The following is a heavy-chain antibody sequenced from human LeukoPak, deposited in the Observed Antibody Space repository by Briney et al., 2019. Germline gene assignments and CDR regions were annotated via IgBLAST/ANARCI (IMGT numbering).Heavy chain of an antibody. CDR2: IYGGGST. V-gene: IGHV3-53*01. Sequence: PGGSLRLSCAASGFIVSSNYMSWVRQAPGKGLEWVSVIYGGGSTYYADSVKGRFTISRDNSKNTLYLQMNSLRAEDTAVYYYARSRYSRSWFDYWGQGTLVTVSS. J-gene: IGHJ4*02. CDR1: GFIVSSNY. D-gene: IGHD6-13*01. CDR3: ARSRYSRSWFDY.